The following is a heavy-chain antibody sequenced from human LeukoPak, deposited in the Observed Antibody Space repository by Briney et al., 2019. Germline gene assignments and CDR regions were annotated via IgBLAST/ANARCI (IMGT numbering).Heavy chain of an antibody. J-gene: IGHJ5*02. CDR3: ARDRSGGDLNWFDP. CDR2: ISAYNGNT. D-gene: IGHD3-10*01. Sequence: ASVKVSCKASGYTFTSYGISWVRQAPGQGLEWMGWISAYNGNTNYAQKLQGRVTMTTDTSTSTAYMELRSLRSDDAAVYYCARDRSGGDLNWFDPWGQGTLVTVSS. V-gene: IGHV1-18*01. CDR1: GYTFTSYG.